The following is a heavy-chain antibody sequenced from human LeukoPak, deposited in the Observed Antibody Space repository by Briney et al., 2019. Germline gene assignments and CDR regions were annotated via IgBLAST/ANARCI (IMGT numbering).Heavy chain of an antibody. CDR3: AKSLRNNYGSGGYFDY. D-gene: IGHD3-10*01. CDR2: ISSSSSYI. V-gene: IGHV3-21*01. J-gene: IGHJ4*02. CDR1: GFTFSSYS. Sequence: GGSLRLSCAASGFTFSSYSMNWVRQAPGKGLEWVSSISSSSSYIYYADSVKGRFTISRDNAKNSLYLQMNSLRAEDTAVYYCAKSLRNNYGSGGYFDYWGQGTLVTVSS.